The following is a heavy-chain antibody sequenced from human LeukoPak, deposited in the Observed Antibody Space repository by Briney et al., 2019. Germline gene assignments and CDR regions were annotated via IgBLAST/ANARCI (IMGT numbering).Heavy chain of an antibody. CDR3: ARKHSSDSNFDY. CDR1: GFTFSRYW. V-gene: IGHV3-7*01. CDR2: IKQDGSEK. Sequence: GGSLRLSCAASGFTFSRYWMSWVRQAPGKGLEWVANIKQDGSEKYYVDSVKGRFTISRDNAKNSLYLQMNSLRAEDTAVYYCARKHSSDSNFDYWGQGTLVTVSS. D-gene: IGHD3-22*01. J-gene: IGHJ4*02.